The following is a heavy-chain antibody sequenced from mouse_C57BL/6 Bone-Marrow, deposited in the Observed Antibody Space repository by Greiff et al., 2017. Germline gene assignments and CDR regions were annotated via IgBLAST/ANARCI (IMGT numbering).Heavy chain of an antibody. Sequence: QVQLQQPGAELMKPGASVKLSCKASGYTFTGYWIEWVKQRPGHGLEWIGEILPGSGSTNYNEKFKGKATFTVDTSSNTAYMQLSSLTSEDSAISYCARSRYVWGFAYGGQGTLVTVSA. CDR1: GYTFTGYW. V-gene: IGHV1-9*01. CDR2: ILPGSGST. CDR3: ARSRYVWGFAY. J-gene: IGHJ3*01. D-gene: IGHD2-14*01.